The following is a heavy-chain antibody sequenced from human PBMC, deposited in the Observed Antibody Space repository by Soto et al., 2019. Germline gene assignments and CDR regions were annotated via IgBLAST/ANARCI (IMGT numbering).Heavy chain of an antibody. D-gene: IGHD5-12*01. CDR3: AKRRDGYNRYWYFDL. J-gene: IGHJ2*01. CDR2: IIPIFGTA. Sequence: QVQLVQSGAEVKKPGSSVKVSCKASGGTFSSYAISWVRQAPGQGLEWMGGIIPIFGTANYAQKFQGRVTITADESXXTAYMELSSLRSEDTAVYYCAKRRDGYNRYWYFDLWGRGTLVTVSS. V-gene: IGHV1-69*12. CDR1: GGTFSSYA.